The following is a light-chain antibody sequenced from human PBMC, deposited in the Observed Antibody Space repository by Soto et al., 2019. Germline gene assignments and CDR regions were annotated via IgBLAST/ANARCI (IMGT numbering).Light chain of an antibody. J-gene: IGLJ1*01. CDR3: SSYSTTSTLV. V-gene: IGLV2-14*03. Sequence: QSVLTQPASVSGSPGQSITISCTGAISDVGGYNYVSWYQHHPGKSPQLMIYDVSNRPSGVSNRFSGSKSGNTASLTFSGLLSEDEADYYCSSYSTTSTLVFGTGTKVTVL. CDR2: DVS. CDR1: ISDVGGYNY.